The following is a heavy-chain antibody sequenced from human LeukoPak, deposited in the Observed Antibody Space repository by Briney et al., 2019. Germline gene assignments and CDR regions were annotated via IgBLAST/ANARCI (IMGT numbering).Heavy chain of an antibody. CDR1: GYTFTGYY. CDR3: ARVKYRAVGDKQH. D-gene: IGHD2-21*01. CDR2: INPNSGGT. V-gene: IGHV1-2*02. J-gene: IGHJ1*01. Sequence: ASVKVSCKASGYTFTGYYMHWVRQAPGQGLEWMGWINPNSGGTNYAQKFQGRVTMTRDTSISTAYMELSRLRSDDTAVYYCARVKYRAVGDKQHWGRGTLVTVSS.